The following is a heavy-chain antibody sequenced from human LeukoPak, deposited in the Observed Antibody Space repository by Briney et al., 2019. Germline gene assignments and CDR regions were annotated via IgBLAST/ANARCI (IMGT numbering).Heavy chain of an antibody. Sequence: SQTLSLTCAISGDSVSSNSAAWNWIRQTPSRGLEWLGRTYYRSKWYNDYAVSVKSRITINPDTSKNQFSLQLNSVTLEDTAVYYCARAPSSYYDSSGHFDYWGQGTLVTVSS. CDR3: ARAPSSYYDSSGHFDY. J-gene: IGHJ4*02. D-gene: IGHD3-22*01. CDR2: TYYRSKWYN. CDR1: GDSVSSNSAA. V-gene: IGHV6-1*01.